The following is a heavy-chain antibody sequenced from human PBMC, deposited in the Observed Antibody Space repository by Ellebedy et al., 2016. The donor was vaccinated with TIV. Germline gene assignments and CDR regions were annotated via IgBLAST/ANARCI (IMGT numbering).Heavy chain of an antibody. CDR2: IIPIVGTA. CDR1: GGTFSSYA. D-gene: IGHD2-2*01. V-gene: IGHV1-69*13. J-gene: IGHJ6*02. CDR3: ARSLERIVVVSTSMASNLLFFYYGMDV. Sequence: AASVKVSCKASGGTFSSYAISWVRQAPGQGLEWRGGIIPIVGTANYAQKFQGRVTITADESTSTAYLEVRSRRSEDPAVHYCARSLERIVVVSTSMASNLLFFYYGMDVWGQGTTVTVSS.